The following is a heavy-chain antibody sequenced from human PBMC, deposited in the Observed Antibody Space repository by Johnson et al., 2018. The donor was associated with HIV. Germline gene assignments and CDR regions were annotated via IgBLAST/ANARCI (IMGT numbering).Heavy chain of an antibody. CDR2: IGADGDT. Sequence: VQLVESGGGLVKPGGSLRLYCAASGFTFSTYDMHWVRQAIGKGLEWVSVIGADGDTYYPDSVKGRFTISRDNSKNTLYLQMNSLRAEDTAVYYCARDRSIVGALDAFDIWGQGTMVTVSS. CDR3: ARDRSIVGALDAFDI. J-gene: IGHJ3*02. D-gene: IGHD1-26*01. V-gene: IGHV3-13*01. CDR1: GFTFSTYD.